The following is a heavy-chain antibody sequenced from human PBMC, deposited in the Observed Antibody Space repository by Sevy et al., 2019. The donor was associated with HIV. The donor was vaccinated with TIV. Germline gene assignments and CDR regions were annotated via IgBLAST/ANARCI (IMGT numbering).Heavy chain of an antibody. Sequence: ASVKVSCKASGYTFTSYGISWVRQAPGQGLEWMGWMSAYNGNTNNAQKLQGRVTMTTDTSTSTAYMELRSLRSVDTAVYYCAGSERYCSSTSCYTGFASDWFDPWGQGTLVTVSS. V-gene: IGHV1-18*01. CDR3: AGSERYCSSTSCYTGFASDWFDP. D-gene: IGHD2-2*02. J-gene: IGHJ5*02. CDR2: MSAYNGNT. CDR1: GYTFTSYG.